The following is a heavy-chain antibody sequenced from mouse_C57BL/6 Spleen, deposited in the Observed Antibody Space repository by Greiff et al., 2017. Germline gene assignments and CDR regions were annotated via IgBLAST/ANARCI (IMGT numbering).Heavy chain of an antibody. V-gene: IGHV1-15*01. CDR2: IDPETGGT. J-gene: IGHJ2*01. CDR3: TLSTMITYFDY. Sequence: VQLQQSGAELVRPGASVTLSCKASGYTFTDYEMHWVKQTPVHGLEWIGAIDPETGGTAYNQKFKGKAILTADESSSTAYMELRSLTSEDSAVYYCTLSTMITYFDYWGQGTTLTVSS. D-gene: IGHD2-4*01. CDR1: GYTFTDYE.